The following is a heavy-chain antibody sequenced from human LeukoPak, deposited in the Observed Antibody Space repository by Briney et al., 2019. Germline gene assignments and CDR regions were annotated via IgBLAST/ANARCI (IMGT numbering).Heavy chain of an antibody. CDR3: ARTQSQSGSYRYYFSY. Sequence: SETLSLTCTVSGASVGSAGYYWSWIRQPPGGGLEWIGYVYYIANTNYNPSLKSRVTMSVDPSKNQFSLKVKSVTAADTAMYYCARTQSQSGSYRYYFSYWGQGTLVTVSS. D-gene: IGHD1-26*01. V-gene: IGHV4-61*08. J-gene: IGHJ4*02. CDR1: GASVGSAGYY. CDR2: VYYIANT.